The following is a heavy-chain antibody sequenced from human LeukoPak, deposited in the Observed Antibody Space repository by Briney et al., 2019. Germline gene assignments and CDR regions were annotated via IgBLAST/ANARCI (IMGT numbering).Heavy chain of an antibody. CDR2: IYHSGST. Sequence: SETLSLTCTVSGGSISSSSYYWGWIRQPPGKGLEWIGSIYHSGSTYYNPSLKSRVTISVDTSKNQFSLKLSSVTAADTAVYYCARDRSVPDYWGQGTLVTVSS. V-gene: IGHV4-39*07. CDR1: GGSISSSSYY. D-gene: IGHD3-10*01. CDR3: ARDRSVPDY. J-gene: IGHJ4*02.